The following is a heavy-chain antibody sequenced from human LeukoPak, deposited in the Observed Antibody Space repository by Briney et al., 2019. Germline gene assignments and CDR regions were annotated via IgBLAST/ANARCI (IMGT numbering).Heavy chain of an antibody. CDR1: GFTLSNYW. J-gene: IGHJ4*02. CDR2: INNDGSTT. Sequence: GGSLRLSCAASGFTLSNYWMHWVRHAPGKGLVGVSRINNDGSTTAYADSVKGRFTISRDNAKNTLFLQTSSLRAEDTAVYYCARGRMGTTTYYFDYWGQGTLVTVSS. D-gene: IGHD1-26*01. CDR3: ARGRMGTTTYYFDY. V-gene: IGHV3-74*01.